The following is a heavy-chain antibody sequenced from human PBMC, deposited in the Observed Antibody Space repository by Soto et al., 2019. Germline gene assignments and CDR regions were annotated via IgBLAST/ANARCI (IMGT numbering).Heavy chain of an antibody. J-gene: IGHJ5*02. CDR3: VRESTTSGPNWFDT. CDR2: IYHSGST. Sequence: SETLSLTCSVSGGSINSGRSSWNWIRQSPGKGLEWIAYIYHSGSTYYNPSLKSRVTISVDRSENQFSLKLTSVAAADTAVYYCVRESTTSGPNWFDTWGPGILVTVSS. CDR1: GGSINSGRSS. D-gene: IGHD1-1*01. V-gene: IGHV4-30-2*06.